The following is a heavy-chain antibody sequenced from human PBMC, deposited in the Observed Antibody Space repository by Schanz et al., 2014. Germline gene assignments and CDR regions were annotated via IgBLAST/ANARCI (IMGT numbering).Heavy chain of an antibody. D-gene: IGHD6-13*01. V-gene: IGHV3-23*01. J-gene: IGHJ4*02. CDR1: GFTFSAYA. CDR3: AKSQGSIFDS. CDR2: ISASGGTT. Sequence: EVQLLESGGGLVQPGGSLRLSCAASGFTFSAYAMTWVRQIPGKGLEWVSAISASGGTTYYADSVKGRFTISSDNSKSTLYLQMSSERAEDTAVYYCAKSQGSIFDSWGQGTLVTVSS.